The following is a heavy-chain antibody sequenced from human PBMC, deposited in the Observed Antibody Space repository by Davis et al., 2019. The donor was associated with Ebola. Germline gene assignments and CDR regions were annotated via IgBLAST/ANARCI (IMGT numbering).Heavy chain of an antibody. CDR2: ISSSSSYI. Sequence: GGSLRLSCAASGFTFSSYSMNWVRQAPGKGLEWVSSISSSSSYIYYADSVKGRFTISRDNAKNSLYLQMNSLRAEDTAVYYCARDTAAGIIYYYGMDVWGQGTTVTVSS. D-gene: IGHD2-2*01. V-gene: IGHV3-21*01. CDR1: GFTFSSYS. CDR3: ARDTAAGIIYYYGMDV. J-gene: IGHJ6*02.